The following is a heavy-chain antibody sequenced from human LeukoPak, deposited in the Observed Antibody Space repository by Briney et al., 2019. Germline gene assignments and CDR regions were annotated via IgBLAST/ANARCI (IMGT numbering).Heavy chain of an antibody. CDR3: AKDPARIPDYFDY. J-gene: IGHJ4*02. CDR1: GFSFSSHA. CDR2: ISGSGGST. D-gene: IGHD1-14*01. Sequence: TGGSLRLSCAASGFSFSSHAMSWVRQAPGKGLEWVSAISGSGGSTYYADSVKGRFTISRDNSKNTLYLQMNSLRAEDTAVYYCAKDPARIPDYFDYWGQGTLVTVSS. V-gene: IGHV3-23*01.